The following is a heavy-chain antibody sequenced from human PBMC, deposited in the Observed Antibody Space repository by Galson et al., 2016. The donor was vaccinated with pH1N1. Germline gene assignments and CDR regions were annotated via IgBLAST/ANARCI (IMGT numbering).Heavy chain of an antibody. CDR2: ISSSSIYI. CDR3: ARAIGASGAF. D-gene: IGHD6-13*01. V-gene: IGHV3-21*01. J-gene: IGHJ4*02. CDR1: GFTFSSYS. Sequence: SLRLSCAVSGFTFSSYSMNWVRQAPGKGLEWVASISSSSIYIYHADSVKGRFTISRDNAKNSLYLQMKSLRAEDTAVYYCARAIGASGAFWGQGTLVTVSS.